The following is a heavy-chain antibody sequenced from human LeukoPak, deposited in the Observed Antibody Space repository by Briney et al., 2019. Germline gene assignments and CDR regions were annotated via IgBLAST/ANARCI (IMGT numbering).Heavy chain of an antibody. CDR3: ASGAAAGLYYYYYYGMDV. V-gene: IGHV3-11*01. CDR1: GFTFSDYY. D-gene: IGHD6-13*01. J-gene: IGHJ6*02. Sequence: GGSLRLSCAASGFTFSDYYMSWIRQAPGKGLEWVSYISSSGSTIYYADSVKGRFTISRGNAKNSLYLQMNSLRAEDTAVYYCASGAAAGLYYYYYYGMDVWGQGTTVTVSS. CDR2: ISSSGSTI.